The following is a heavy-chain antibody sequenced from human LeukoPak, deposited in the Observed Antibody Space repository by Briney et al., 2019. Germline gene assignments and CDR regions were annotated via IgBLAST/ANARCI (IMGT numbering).Heavy chain of an antibody. D-gene: IGHD6-13*01. J-gene: IGHJ4*02. CDR3: ARSHSSSWYSLSFDY. CDR1: GGSISSYY. CDR2: INHSGST. V-gene: IGHV4-34*01. Sequence: SETLSLTCTVSGGSISSYYWSWIRQPPGKGLEWIGEINHSGSTNYNPSLKSRVTISVDTSKNQFSLKLSSVTAADTAVYYCARSHSSSWYSLSFDYWGQGTLVTVSS.